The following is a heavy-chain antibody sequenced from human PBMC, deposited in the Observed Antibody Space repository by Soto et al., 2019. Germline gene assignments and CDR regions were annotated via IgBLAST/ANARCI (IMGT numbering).Heavy chain of an antibody. CDR3: AKQLNHYYYGMDV. V-gene: IGHV4-39*01. Sequence: PSETLSLTCTVSGGSISSSSYYWGWIRQPPGKGLEWIGSIYYSGSTYYNPSLKSRVTISVDTSKNQFSLKLSSVTAADTAVYYCAKQLNHYYYGMDVWGQGTTVPVSS. D-gene: IGHD1-1*01. CDR1: GGSISSSSYY. J-gene: IGHJ6*02. CDR2: IYYSGST.